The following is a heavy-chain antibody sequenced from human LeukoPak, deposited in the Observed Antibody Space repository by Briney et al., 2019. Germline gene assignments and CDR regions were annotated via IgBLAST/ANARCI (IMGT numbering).Heavy chain of an antibody. Sequence: GGSLRLSCAASGFTFSSNFMTWVRQAPGKGLDWVSLIYSGGSTYYADSVKGRFTISRDNSKNTLYLQMNSLRDEDTAVYYCASGRRGIIAAGLDYWGQGTLVTVSS. V-gene: IGHV3-66*01. CDR1: GFTFSSNF. J-gene: IGHJ4*02. CDR3: ASGRRGIIAAGLDY. CDR2: IYSGGST. D-gene: IGHD6-13*01.